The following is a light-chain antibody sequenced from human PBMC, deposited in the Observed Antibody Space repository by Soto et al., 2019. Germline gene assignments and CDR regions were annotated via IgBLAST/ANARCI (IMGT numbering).Light chain of an antibody. CDR1: QTVSSN. V-gene: IGKV3-15*01. CDR3: QQYNDWPPFT. CDR2: GAS. Sequence: EIVMTQSPATLSVSPGERATLSCRASQTVSSNLAWYQQKPGQAPRLLIHGASTRAAGIPARFSGSVSGTEFTLSICSLQSEDFAVYYCQQYNDWPPFTVGPGTRVEIK. J-gene: IGKJ3*01.